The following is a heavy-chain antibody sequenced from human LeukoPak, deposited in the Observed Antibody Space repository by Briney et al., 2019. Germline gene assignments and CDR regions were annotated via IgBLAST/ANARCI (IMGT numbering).Heavy chain of an antibody. J-gene: IGHJ4*02. Sequence: PSETLSLTCTVSGGSISSYYWSWIRQHPGKGLEWIGYIYHSGSTYYNPSLKSRVTISEDTSKNQFSLKLSSVTAADTAVYFCAREEAVAGSPQFDFWGPGTLVTVSS. CDR1: GGSISSYY. V-gene: IGHV4-59*06. D-gene: IGHD6-13*01. CDR3: AREEAVAGSPQFDF. CDR2: IYHSGST.